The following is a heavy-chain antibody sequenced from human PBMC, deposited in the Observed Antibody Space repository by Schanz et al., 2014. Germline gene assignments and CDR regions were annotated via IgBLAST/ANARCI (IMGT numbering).Heavy chain of an antibody. J-gene: IGHJ6*02. CDR2: IHDRGNT. V-gene: IGHV3-53*01. CDR1: GFSVTSNS. CDR3: ARDPPGPPGYGMDV. Sequence: EVQLVESGGGLIQPGGSPKLACAASGFSVTSNSMNWVRQAPGKGLEWVSVIHDRGNTYSADSVKGRFTIARDTSENTVYLQMNSLRAEDTAVYYCARDPPGPPGYGMDVWGQGTTVTVSS.